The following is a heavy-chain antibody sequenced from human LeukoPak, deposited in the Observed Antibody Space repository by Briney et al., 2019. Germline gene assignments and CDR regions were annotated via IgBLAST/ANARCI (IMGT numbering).Heavy chain of an antibody. CDR1: GWPFSISW. V-gene: IGHV3-7*01. D-gene: IGHD2-15*01. J-gene: IGHJ3*01. CDR3: AFGNAFDV. CDR2: IKPDGSET. Sequence: GGSLRLSCAASGWPFSISWMSWVRQAPGKGLQCVGNIKPDGSETSYVDSVRGRFTISRDNARNLLFLQMNSLRVDDTAVYYCAFGNAFDVWGRGTMVTVSS.